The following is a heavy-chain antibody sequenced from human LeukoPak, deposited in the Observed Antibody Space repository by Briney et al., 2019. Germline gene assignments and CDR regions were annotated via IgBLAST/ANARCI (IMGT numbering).Heavy chain of an antibody. J-gene: IGHJ6*02. Sequence: SVKVSCKASGGTFSSYAISWVRQAPGQGLEWMERIIPILGIANYAQKFQGRVTITADKSTSTAYMELSSLRSEDTAVYYCARDQVGYGSGSYGRMDVWGQGTTVTVSS. CDR2: IIPILGIA. V-gene: IGHV1-69*04. CDR3: ARDQVGYGSGSYGRMDV. D-gene: IGHD3-10*01. CDR1: GGTFSSYA.